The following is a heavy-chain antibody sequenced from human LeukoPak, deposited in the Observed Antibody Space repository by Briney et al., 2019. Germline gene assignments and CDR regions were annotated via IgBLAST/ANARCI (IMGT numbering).Heavy chain of an antibody. V-gene: IGHV3-23*01. CDR3: ATDYSVTWTAFDF. CDR2: NSGGGGDT. Sequence: GGSLRHSCAASGFTFSTYAMSWVRQAPGKGLEWVSGNSGGGGDTFYADSVKGRFTISRDNSKSTLFLQMNSLRAEDTAVYYCATDYSVTWTAFDFWGQGALVTVSS. D-gene: IGHD5/OR15-5a*01. J-gene: IGHJ4*02. CDR1: GFTFSTYA.